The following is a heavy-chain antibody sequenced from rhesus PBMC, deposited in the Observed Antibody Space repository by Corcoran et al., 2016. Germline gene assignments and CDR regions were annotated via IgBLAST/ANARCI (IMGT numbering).Heavy chain of an antibody. D-gene: IGHD6-19*01. CDR2: ISGSWGST. CDR1: GGSFSGYY. Sequence: QVQLQESGPGLVKPSEPLSLTCAVSGGSFSGYYWGWIRQPPGKGLEWICYISGSWGSTDYNPSLKSRVTISTDTSKNQFSLKLSSVTAADTAVYYCARDIAAVDYFDYWGQGVLVTVSS. J-gene: IGHJ4*01. V-gene: IGHV4-165*01. CDR3: ARDIAAVDYFDY.